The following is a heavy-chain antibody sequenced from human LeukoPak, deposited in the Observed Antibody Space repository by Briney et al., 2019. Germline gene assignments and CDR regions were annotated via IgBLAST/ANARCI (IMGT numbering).Heavy chain of an antibody. CDR1: GFTFSSYW. Sequence: GGSLRLSCAASGFTFSSYWMHWVRQLPGKGLVWVSSISSGSSYIYYADSVKGRFTISRDNAKNSLYLQMNSLRDEDTALYYCARETTVIKKIDYWGQGTLVTVSS. CDR3: ARETTVIKKIDY. J-gene: IGHJ4*02. D-gene: IGHD4-17*01. CDR2: ISSGSSYI. V-gene: IGHV3-21*01.